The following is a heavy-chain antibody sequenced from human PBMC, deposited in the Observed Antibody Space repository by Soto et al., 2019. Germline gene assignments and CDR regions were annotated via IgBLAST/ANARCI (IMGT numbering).Heavy chain of an antibody. CDR2: IIHSGST. V-gene: IGHV4-34*01. D-gene: IGHD3-10*01. CDR3: ARGFGTLVRGIIGEYSGMDV. J-gene: IGHJ6*02. CDR1: GGSFSGYY. Sequence: PSETLSLTCAVYGGSFSGYYWSWIRQPPGKGLEWIGEIIHSGSTKYNPSLRSRVTISVYTSKNQFSLRLSSVTAADTAVFYCARGFGTLVRGIIGEYSGMDVWGQGTTVTVSS.